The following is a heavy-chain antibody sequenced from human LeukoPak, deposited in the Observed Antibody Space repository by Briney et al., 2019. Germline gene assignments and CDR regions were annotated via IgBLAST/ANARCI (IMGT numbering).Heavy chain of an antibody. Sequence: PSETLSLTCTVSGGSISSYYWSWIRQPPGKGLEWIGYIYYSGSTNYNPSLKSRVTISVDTSKNQFSLKLSSVTAADTAVYYCARDNEAPAYYGSGSHNWFDPWGQGTLVTVSS. CDR1: GGSISSYY. CDR3: ARDNEAPAYYGSGSHNWFDP. D-gene: IGHD3-10*01. V-gene: IGHV4-59*01. J-gene: IGHJ5*02. CDR2: IYYSGST.